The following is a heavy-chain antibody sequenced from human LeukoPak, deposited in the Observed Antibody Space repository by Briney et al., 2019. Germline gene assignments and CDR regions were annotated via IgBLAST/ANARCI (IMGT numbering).Heavy chain of an antibody. CDR2: ISYSGST. V-gene: IGHV4-59*01. J-gene: IGHJ3*02. Sequence: SETLSLTCTVSGGSISGYSWSWIRQPPGKGLEWIGCISYSGSTKYNPSLKSRVSISLDTYKKQFSLHPSPVTAADRAVFYCVRDFDAWSAMDIWGQGTMVPVSS. CDR3: VRDFDAWSAMDI. D-gene: IGHD3-3*01. CDR1: GGSISGYS.